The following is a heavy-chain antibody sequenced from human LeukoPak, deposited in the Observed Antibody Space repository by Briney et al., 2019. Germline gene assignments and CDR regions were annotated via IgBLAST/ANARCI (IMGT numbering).Heavy chain of an antibody. J-gene: IGHJ4*02. CDR3: ARVSQPLLYSRFDY. D-gene: IGHD2-2*02. CDR2: INHSGST. CDR1: GGSFSGYY. V-gene: IGHV4-34*01. Sequence: SETLSLTCAVYGGSFSGYYWSWIRQPPGKGLEWIGEINHSGSTNYNPSLKSRVTISVDTSKNQFSLKLSSVTAADTAVYYCARVSQPLLYSRFDYWGQGTLVTVSS.